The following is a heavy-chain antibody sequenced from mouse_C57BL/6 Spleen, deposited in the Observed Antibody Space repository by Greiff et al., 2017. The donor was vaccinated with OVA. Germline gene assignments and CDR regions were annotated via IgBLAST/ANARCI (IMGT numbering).Heavy chain of an antibody. J-gene: IGHJ4*01. CDR3: AREVYYSDYYAMDY. CDR1: GFSLTSYA. Sequence: VQGVESGPGLVAPSQSLSITCTVSGFSLTSYAISWVRQPPGKGLEWLGVIWTGGGTNYNSALKSRLSISKDNSKSQVFLKMNSLQTDDTARYYCAREVYYSDYYAMDYWGQGTSVTVSS. CDR2: IWTGGGT. D-gene: IGHD2-12*01. V-gene: IGHV2-9-1*01.